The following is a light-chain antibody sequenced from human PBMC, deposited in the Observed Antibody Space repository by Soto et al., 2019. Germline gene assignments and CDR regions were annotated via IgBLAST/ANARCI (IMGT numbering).Light chain of an antibody. CDR1: QSLRRNY. CDR2: GAS. CDR3: QHYGGSFI. Sequence: EIVLTQSPATPSLSPGERATLSCRASQSLRRNYIAWYQQRPGRAPRLLIYGASSRATGIPDRFSGSGSGTDFTLSISRLEPEDFAVYYCQHYGGSFIFGPGTKVDI. V-gene: IGKV3-20*01. J-gene: IGKJ3*01.